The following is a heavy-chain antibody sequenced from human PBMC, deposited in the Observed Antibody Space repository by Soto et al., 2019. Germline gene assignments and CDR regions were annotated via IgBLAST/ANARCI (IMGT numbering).Heavy chain of an antibody. CDR2: IYYSWKT. Sequence: PSETLSLTCTLSVASITSTAYFLAWIRQPPGKGLEWVGSIYYSWKTHYNPSLKSRVNISVDRSKNQFSLQMTSVTAADTAVYYCEKNVPRTGRFPYWAQGTVVTFSS. CDR3: EKNVPRTGRFPY. J-gene: IGHJ4*02. CDR1: VASITSTAYF. V-gene: IGHV4-39*01.